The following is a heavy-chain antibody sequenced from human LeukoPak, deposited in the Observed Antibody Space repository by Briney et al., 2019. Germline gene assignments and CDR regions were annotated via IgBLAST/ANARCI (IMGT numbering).Heavy chain of an antibody. D-gene: IGHD6-19*01. V-gene: IGHV5-51*01. J-gene: IGHJ4*02. CDR1: GYSFTSYW. CDR2: IYPGDSES. Sequence: GESLKISCKGSGYSFTSYWIGWVRQMPGKGLEWMGIIYPGDSESRYSPAFQGQVTISADKSISTAYLQWRSLKASDTAMYYCARPPTDSGWSDYWGQGTLVTVSS. CDR3: ARPPTDSGWSDY.